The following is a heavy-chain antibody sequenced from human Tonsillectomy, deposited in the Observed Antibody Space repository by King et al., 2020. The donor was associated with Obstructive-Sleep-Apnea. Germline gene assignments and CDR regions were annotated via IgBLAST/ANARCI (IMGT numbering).Heavy chain of an antibody. CDR1: GFTFSSYW. J-gene: IGHJ4*02. CDR2: IKQDGSEK. CDR3: ATLTVTRTYY. Sequence: VQLVESGGGLVQPGGSLRLSCAASGFTFSSYWMDWVRQAPGKGLEWGANIKQDGSEKYLVDSLRGRFSITRDNAKNSLFLQMNSLRAEDTAVYYCATLTVTRTYYWGQGTLVTVSS. V-gene: IGHV3-7*01. D-gene: IGHD4-17*01.